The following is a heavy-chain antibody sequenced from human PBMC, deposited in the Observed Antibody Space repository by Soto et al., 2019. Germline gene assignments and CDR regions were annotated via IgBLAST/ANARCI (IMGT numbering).Heavy chain of an antibody. J-gene: IGHJ1*01. Sequence: EGQLVESGGGLVQPGGSLRLSCQVSGFTFRSYWMTWVRRAPGKGLEWVANINLDGSEKYYVDAVKGRFTISRDNAKNALHLDLRDPRSNDTAVYYCARVAMAGYEVPGDWGQGTLVTVSS. D-gene: IGHD3-16*01. V-gene: IGHV3-7*05. CDR2: INLDGSEK. CDR3: ARVAMAGYEVPGD. CDR1: GFTFRSYW.